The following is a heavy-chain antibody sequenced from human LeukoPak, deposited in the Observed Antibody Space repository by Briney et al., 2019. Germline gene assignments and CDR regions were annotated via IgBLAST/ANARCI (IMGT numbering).Heavy chain of an antibody. CDR2: IYTSGIT. CDR3: AREDAGGTYSFDY. V-gene: IGHV3-66*01. D-gene: IGHD1-26*01. J-gene: IGHJ4*02. CDR1: GFTVSSNF. Sequence: PGGSLRLSCAVPGFTVSSNFMSWVRQASGKGPEWVSVIYTSGITYYADSVRGRFTISRDNSKNTLYLQMDSLTAEDPAVYYCAREDAGGTYSFDYWGQGTLVTVS.